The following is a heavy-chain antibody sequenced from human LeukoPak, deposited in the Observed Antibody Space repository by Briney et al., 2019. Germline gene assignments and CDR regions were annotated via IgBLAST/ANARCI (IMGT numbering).Heavy chain of an antibody. CDR1: GFTFSSYA. J-gene: IGHJ5*02. Sequence: GGSLRLSCAASGFTFSSYAMHWVRQAPGKGLEWVAVISYDGSNKYYADSVKGRFTISRDNSKNTLYLQMNSLRAEDTAVYYCARGEYYGSGSSRGDWFDPWGQGTLVTVSS. CDR2: ISYDGSNK. CDR3: ARGEYYGSGSSRGDWFDP. V-gene: IGHV3-30*04. D-gene: IGHD3-10*01.